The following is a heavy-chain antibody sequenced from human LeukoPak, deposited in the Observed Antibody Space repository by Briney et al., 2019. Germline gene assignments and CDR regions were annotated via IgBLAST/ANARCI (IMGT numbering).Heavy chain of an antibody. D-gene: IGHD3-22*01. CDR1: GGSISSYY. Sequence: SETLSLTCTVSGGSISSYYWSWIRQPPGKGLEWIGYIYYSGSTNYNPSLKSRVTISVDTSKNQFSLKLSSVTAADTAVYYCARVGSSGYHPVWYFDYWGQGTLVTVSS. CDR2: IYYSGST. CDR3: ARVGSSGYHPVWYFDY. V-gene: IGHV4-59*01. J-gene: IGHJ4*02.